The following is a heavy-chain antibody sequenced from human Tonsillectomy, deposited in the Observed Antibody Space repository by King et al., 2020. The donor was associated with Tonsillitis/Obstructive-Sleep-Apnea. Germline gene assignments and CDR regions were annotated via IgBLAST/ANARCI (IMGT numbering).Heavy chain of an antibody. Sequence: VQLVESGGGLVKPGGSLRLSCAASGFTFTNAWMSCGRQAPGKGLEWLGRIKSKTDGGTTDYTAPVKGRFTISRDDSKNTPYLQMNSLKTEDTAVYYCTTEWGHGSRDFDYWGQGTLVTVSS. V-gene: IGHV3-15*01. J-gene: IGHJ4*02. CDR1: GFTFTNAW. CDR3: TTEWGHGSRDFDY. D-gene: IGHD2-15*01. CDR2: IKSKTDGGTT.